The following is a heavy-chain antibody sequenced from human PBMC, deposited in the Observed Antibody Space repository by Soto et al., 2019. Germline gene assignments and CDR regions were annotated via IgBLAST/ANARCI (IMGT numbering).Heavy chain of an antibody. Sequence: QGLLVQSGAEVKQPGASVKVSCKASGYSFATYGISWVRQAPGQGLEWMGWISGYNGDTNNAQKFQDRLTMTIDRSTTTAYRELRSLKSDDTAVYYCAKNGHPPYSYDGMDVWGKGTTVTVSS. CDR3: AKNGHPPYSYDGMDV. D-gene: IGHD2-8*01. J-gene: IGHJ6*04. V-gene: IGHV1-18*01. CDR1: GYSFATYG. CDR2: ISGYNGDT.